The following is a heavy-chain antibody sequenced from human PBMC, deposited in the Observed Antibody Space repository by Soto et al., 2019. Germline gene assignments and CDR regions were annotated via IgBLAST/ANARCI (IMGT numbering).Heavy chain of an antibody. Sequence: QVQLQESGPGLVQPSQTLSLTCTVSGASIRSARYYWSWIRQVPGKGLEWIGYIFYSGSAYYNPSLKSRVTFSIDTSQNQFSVELKSVTAADTAVYYCARTFRLLGVTFDSWGQGTLVNVSS. J-gene: IGHJ4*02. CDR3: ARTFRLLGVTFDS. CDR1: GASIRSARYY. V-gene: IGHV4-31*03. D-gene: IGHD3-10*01. CDR2: IFYSGSA.